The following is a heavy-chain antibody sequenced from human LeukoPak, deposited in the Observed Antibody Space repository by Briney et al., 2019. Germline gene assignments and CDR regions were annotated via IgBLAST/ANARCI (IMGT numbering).Heavy chain of an antibody. CDR1: GFTFSSYA. CDR3: AKGPRTYHDSFDY. V-gene: IGHV3-23*01. CDR2: IHGSSVNT. D-gene: IGHD1-14*01. Sequence: PGGSLRLSCAVSGFTFSSYAMSWVRQAPGKGLEWVSSIHGSSVNTYYADSVKGRFTISRDNSKNTLDLQMNSMRAEDTAVYYCAKGPRTYHDSFDYWGQGTLVTVSS. J-gene: IGHJ4*02.